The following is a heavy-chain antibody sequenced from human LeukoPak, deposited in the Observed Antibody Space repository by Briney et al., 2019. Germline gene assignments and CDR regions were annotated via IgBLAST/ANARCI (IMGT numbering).Heavy chain of an antibody. V-gene: IGHV1-69*04. Sequence: ASVKVSCKASGYTFTSYGISWVRQAPGQGLEWMGRIIPILGIANYAQKFQGRVTITADKSTSTAYMELSSLRSEDTAVYYCASYYYGSGSYYFDYCGQGTLVTVSS. CDR1: GYTFTSYG. J-gene: IGHJ4*02. D-gene: IGHD3-10*01. CDR2: IIPILGIA. CDR3: ASYYYGSGSYYFDY.